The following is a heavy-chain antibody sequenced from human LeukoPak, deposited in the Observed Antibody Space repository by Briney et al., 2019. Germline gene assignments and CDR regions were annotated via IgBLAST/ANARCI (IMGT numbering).Heavy chain of an antibody. CDR2: IFYSGNT. D-gene: IGHD5-24*01. Sequence: PSETLSLTCTVSGGSINSSSYYWGWIRQPPGKGLEWIGSIFYSGNTYDNPSLKSRVTISVDTSKNQFSLKLNSVTAADTAVYYCARHRSKWLQSSFDYWGQGALVTVSS. CDR3: ARHRSKWLQSSFDY. V-gene: IGHV4-39*01. J-gene: IGHJ4*02. CDR1: GGSINSSSYY.